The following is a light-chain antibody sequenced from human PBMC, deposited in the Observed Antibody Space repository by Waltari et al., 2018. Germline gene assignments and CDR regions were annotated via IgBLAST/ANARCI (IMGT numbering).Light chain of an antibody. Sequence: DIVMTQSPLSLPVTPGEPASISCRSSQILLDRNAYPHLDWYLQKPGQSPQLLIYLTFNRASWVPDRFSGSGSGTNVTLRISRVEAEDVGVYYCMQGLQSPTFGQGTRLDIK. V-gene: IGKV2-28*01. CDR3: MQGLQSPT. CDR2: LTF. CDR1: QILLDRNAYPH. J-gene: IGKJ5*01.